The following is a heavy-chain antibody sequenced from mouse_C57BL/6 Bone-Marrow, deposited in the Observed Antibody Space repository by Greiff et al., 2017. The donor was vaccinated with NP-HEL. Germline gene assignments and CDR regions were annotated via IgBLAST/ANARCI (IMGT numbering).Heavy chain of an antibody. CDR1: GYTFTSYW. CDR3: AREGYGSPDY. CDR2: IHPNSGST. V-gene: IGHV1-64*01. Sequence: QVQLQQPGAELVKPGASVKLSCKASGYTFTSYWMHWVKQRPGQGLEWIGMIHPNSGSTNYNEKFKSKATLTVDKSSSTAYMQLSSLISEDSAVYYCAREGYGSPDYWGQGTTLTVSS. J-gene: IGHJ2*01. D-gene: IGHD1-1*01.